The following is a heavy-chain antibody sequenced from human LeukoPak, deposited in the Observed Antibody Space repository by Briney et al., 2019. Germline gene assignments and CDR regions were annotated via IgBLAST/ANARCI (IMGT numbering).Heavy chain of an antibody. J-gene: IGHJ5*02. Sequence: GGSLRLSCAASGFTFSSYSMNWVRQAPGKGLEWVSSISSSSSYIYYADSVKGRFTISRDNAKNSLYLQMNSLRAEDTAVYYCARALYDSSGYYWFDPWGQGXXVTVSS. V-gene: IGHV3-21*01. D-gene: IGHD3-22*01. CDR2: ISSSSSYI. CDR1: GFTFSSYS. CDR3: ARALYDSSGYYWFDP.